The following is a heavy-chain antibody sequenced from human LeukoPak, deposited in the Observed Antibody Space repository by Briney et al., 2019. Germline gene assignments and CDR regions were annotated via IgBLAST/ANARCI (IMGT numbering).Heavy chain of an antibody. J-gene: IGHJ4*02. CDR3: TTDHSSSWYGFEY. D-gene: IGHD6-13*01. CDR2: VRSKLDGGTA. Sequence: GGSLRLSCATSGFTLDNAWMSLVRQAPGKGLEWVGRVRSKLDGGTAEYAAFVKGRFSSSTDDSGNTLYLQMNSLKSEDTAVYYCTTDHSSSWYGFEYWGQGTQVTVSS. CDR1: GFTLDNAW. V-gene: IGHV3-15*01.